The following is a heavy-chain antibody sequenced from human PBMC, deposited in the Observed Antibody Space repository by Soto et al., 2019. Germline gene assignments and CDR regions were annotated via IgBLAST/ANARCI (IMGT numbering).Heavy chain of an antibody. V-gene: IGHV4-34*01. Sequence: QVQLQQWGAGLLKPSETLSLTCAVYGGSFSGYYWSWIRQPPGKGLEWIGEINHSGSTNYNPSLKSRVTISVDTSKNHFSLKLSSVTAADTAVYYCARKGFVLRFLEWLRWGGLDPWGQGTLVTVSS. D-gene: IGHD3-3*01. J-gene: IGHJ5*02. CDR3: ARKGFVLRFLEWLRWGGLDP. CDR2: INHSGST. CDR1: GGSFSGYY.